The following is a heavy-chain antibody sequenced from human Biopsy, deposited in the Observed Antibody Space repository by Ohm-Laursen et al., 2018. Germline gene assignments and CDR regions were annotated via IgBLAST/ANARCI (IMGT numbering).Heavy chain of an antibody. CDR2: IYNTETT. D-gene: IGHD3/OR15-3a*01. V-gene: IGHV4-39*07. J-gene: IGHJ3*02. CDR3: ARGTGKYYVYGAFDI. Sequence: ETLSLTCTVSGGSISSSTTYYWAWLRQPPGKGLEWIGSIYNTETTFYNPSLKSRVTISVDTSTNQFSLKVSSVTAADTAVYYCARGTGKYYVYGAFDIWGQGTMVTVSS. CDR1: GGSISSSTTYY.